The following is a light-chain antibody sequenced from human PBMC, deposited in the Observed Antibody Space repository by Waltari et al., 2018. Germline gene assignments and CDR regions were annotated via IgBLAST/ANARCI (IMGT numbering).Light chain of an antibody. J-gene: IGKJ2*01. CDR1: QSVRSN. CDR3: QQYNNWPPYT. Sequence: EIVMTQSPATLSVSPGERATLSCRASQSVRSNLAWYQQKPGQAPRLLIYGASTRATGSPPRFSGSGSGTEFTLTISGLQSEDFAVYYCQQYNNWPPYTFGQGTKLEIK. CDR2: GAS. V-gene: IGKV3-15*01.